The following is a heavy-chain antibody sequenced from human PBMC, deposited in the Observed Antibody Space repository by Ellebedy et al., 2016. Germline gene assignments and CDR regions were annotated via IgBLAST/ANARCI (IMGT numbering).Heavy chain of an antibody. J-gene: IGHJ4*02. CDR1: GFTFSSYG. Sequence: GESLKISXAASGFTFSSYGMHWVRQAPGKGLEWVAVIWYDGSNKYYADSVKGRFTISRDNSKNTLYLQMNSLRAEDTAVYYCARVGRGHWYYFDYWGQGTLVTVSS. CDR2: IWYDGSNK. D-gene: IGHD1-26*01. CDR3: ARVGRGHWYYFDY. V-gene: IGHV3-33*01.